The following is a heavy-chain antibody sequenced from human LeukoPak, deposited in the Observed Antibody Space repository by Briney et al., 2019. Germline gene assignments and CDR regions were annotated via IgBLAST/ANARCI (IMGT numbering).Heavy chain of an antibody. CDR2: INSGSRDT. Sequence: PGGSLRLSCAASGFTFSNYYVHWVRQPPGKGLVWVSRINSGSRDTTYVDSVKGRFTISRDNAKNTVYLQMNSLRAEDTAVYYCATFGYNWNLGYWGQGTLVTVSS. V-gene: IGHV3-74*03. D-gene: IGHD1-20*01. J-gene: IGHJ4*02. CDR1: GFTFSNYY. CDR3: ATFGYNWNLGY.